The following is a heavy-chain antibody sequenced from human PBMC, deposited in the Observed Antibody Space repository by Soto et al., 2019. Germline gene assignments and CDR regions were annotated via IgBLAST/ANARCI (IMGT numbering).Heavy chain of an antibody. Sequence: QVQLVQSGAEVKKPGASVKVSCKASGYTFTSYGITWVRQAPGQGLEWMGWISAYNGNTNYAQKLQGRVTMTTDTSTSTAYMELRSLRSDDTAVYYCARDRPNYYDSFKWFDPWGQGTLVTVSS. CDR1: GYTFTSYG. V-gene: IGHV1-18*01. D-gene: IGHD3-22*01. CDR3: ARDRPNYYDSFKWFDP. CDR2: ISAYNGNT. J-gene: IGHJ5*02.